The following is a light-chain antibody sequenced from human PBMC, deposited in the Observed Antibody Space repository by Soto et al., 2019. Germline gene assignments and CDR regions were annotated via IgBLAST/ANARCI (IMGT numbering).Light chain of an antibody. V-gene: IGKV3-11*01. CDR3: QQRSNWPWT. J-gene: IGKJ1*01. Sequence: EIVLTQSPATLSLSPGERATLSCRASPSVSSYLAWYQQKAGQAPRLLIYDASNRATGIPARFSGSGSGTDFTITISSLEPEDLAVYYCQQRSNWPWTFGQGTKVEIK. CDR2: DAS. CDR1: PSVSSY.